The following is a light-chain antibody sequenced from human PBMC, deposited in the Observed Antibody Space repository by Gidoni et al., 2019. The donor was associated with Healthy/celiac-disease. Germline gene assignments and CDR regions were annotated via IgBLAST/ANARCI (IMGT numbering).Light chain of an antibody. Sequence: ELVLTQSPGTLSLSPGERATLSCRASQSVSSSYLAWYQQKPGQAPRLLIYGASSRATGIPDRFSGSGSGTDFTLTISRLEPEDVAVYYCQQYGSSPRFTFGPGTKVDIK. J-gene: IGKJ3*01. CDR1: QSVSSSY. V-gene: IGKV3-20*01. CDR3: QQYGSSPRFT. CDR2: GAS.